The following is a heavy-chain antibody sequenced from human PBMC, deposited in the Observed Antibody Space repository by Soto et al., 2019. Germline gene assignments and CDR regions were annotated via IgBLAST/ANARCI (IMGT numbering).Heavy chain of an antibody. D-gene: IGHD5-12*01. Sequence: HPGGSLRLSCAASGFTFSSYGMHWVRQAPGKGLEWVAVIWYDGSNKYYADSVKGRFTISRDNSKNTLYLQMNSLRAEDTAVYYCARDILVATLTNWFDPWGQGTLVTVSS. J-gene: IGHJ5*02. CDR2: IWYDGSNK. CDR3: ARDILVATLTNWFDP. V-gene: IGHV3-33*01. CDR1: GFTFSSYG.